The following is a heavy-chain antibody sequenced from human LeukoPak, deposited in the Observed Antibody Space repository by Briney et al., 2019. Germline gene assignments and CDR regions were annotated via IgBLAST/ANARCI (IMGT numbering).Heavy chain of an antibody. CDR3: ASNSQGDYGDLGDYYMDV. D-gene: IGHD4-17*01. J-gene: IGHJ6*03. CDR1: GYTFTSYD. CDR2: MNPNSGNT. V-gene: IGHV1-8*01. Sequence: ASVKVSCKASGYTFTSYDINWVRQATGQGLEWMGWMNPNSGNTGYAQKFQGRVTMTRNTSISTAYMELSSLRAEDTAVYYCASNSQGDYGDLGDYYMDVWGKGTTVTVSS.